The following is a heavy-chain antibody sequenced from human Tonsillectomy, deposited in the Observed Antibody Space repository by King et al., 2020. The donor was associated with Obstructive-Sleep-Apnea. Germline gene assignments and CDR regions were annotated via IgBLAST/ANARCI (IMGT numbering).Heavy chain of an antibody. D-gene: IGHD3-10*01. CDR1: GFTFENYA. CDR2: ISWNSGSI. CDR3: GKDVDQWFGIGVIER. V-gene: IGHV3-9*01. J-gene: IGHJ4*01. Sequence: VQLVESGGGLIQPGRSLRLSCAASGFTFENYAMHWVRQAPGKGVEWVSVISWNSGSIVYAESVRGRFTISSDNARNSLYLHMNSLTAEDTALYYCGKDVDQWFGIGVIERWGHGTLVTVSS.